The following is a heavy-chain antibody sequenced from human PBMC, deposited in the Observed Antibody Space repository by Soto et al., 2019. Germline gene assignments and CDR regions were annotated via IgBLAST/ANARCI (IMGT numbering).Heavy chain of an antibody. CDR1: GGAFTSYS. V-gene: IGHV1-69*12. J-gene: IGHJ4*02. CDR2: IIPMSGTT. Sequence: QFHLVQSGAEVKKPGSSVKVSCKASGGAFTSYSFPWVRQAPGQGLEWMGGIIPMSGTTNYALKFQGRVTMTAAVPTNTASVELSSLSSADTAIYYCARDNTGLDYWGQGTLVTVSS. D-gene: IGHD1-1*01. CDR3: ARDNTGLDY.